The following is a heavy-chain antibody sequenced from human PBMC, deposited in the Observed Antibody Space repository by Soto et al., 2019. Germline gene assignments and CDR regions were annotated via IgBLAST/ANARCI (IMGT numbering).Heavy chain of an antibody. D-gene: IGHD3-3*01. J-gene: IGHJ6*02. Sequence: QVQLVQSGAEVKKPGASVKVSCKASGYTFTTFGISWVRQAPGQGLEWMGWISAYNGYTNYAQKVKGRVTMTTDTSTSTAYMELRSLGSDDTAVYYCARDPTIFGVGQNYGMDVWGQGTTVTVSS. CDR2: ISAYNGYT. CDR3: ARDPTIFGVGQNYGMDV. V-gene: IGHV1-18*01. CDR1: GYTFTTFG.